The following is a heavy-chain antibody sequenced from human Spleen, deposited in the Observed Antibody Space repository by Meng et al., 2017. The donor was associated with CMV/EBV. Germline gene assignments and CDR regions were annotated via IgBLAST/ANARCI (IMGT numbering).Heavy chain of an antibody. V-gene: IGHV3-23*01. J-gene: IGHJ3*01. CDR2: LSGSGGST. D-gene: IGHD6-13*01. CDR1: GFIFGSFA. CDR3: AKEPRSWYGGDGFDV. Sequence: GGSLRLSCAASGFIFGSFAMTWVRQAPGKGLEWVSTLSGSGGSTYYADSVKGRFIISGDSSKNTVFLQMNSLRVEDTAVYYCAKEPRSWYGGDGFDVWGHGTMVTVSS.